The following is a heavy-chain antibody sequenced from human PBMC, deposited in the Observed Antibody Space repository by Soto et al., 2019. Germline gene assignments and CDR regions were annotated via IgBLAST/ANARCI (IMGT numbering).Heavy chain of an antibody. J-gene: IGHJ5*02. V-gene: IGHV3-33*01. CDR2: ISYDGSDT. D-gene: IGHD3-10*01. CDR3: ARDRFGGTEGTNWLDP. Sequence: QEQLVQSGGGVVQPGRSLRLSCAASGFKFNSYGMHWVRQAPGKGLEWVAVISYDGSDTSYGDSVKGRFTISRDNSKNTVHLQMSSLRLDDTAVYYCARDRFGGTEGTNWLDPWGQGSLVTVSS. CDR1: GFKFNSYG.